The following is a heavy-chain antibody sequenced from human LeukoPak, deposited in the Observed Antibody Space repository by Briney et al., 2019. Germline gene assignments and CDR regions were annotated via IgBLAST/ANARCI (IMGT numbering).Heavy chain of an antibody. V-gene: IGHV4-4*02. Sequence: PSETLSLTCTVSGDSINSLDLWRWVRQPPGTGLEWIGEMYLSGTTHSNPSVKSRVTISIDKSKNQFFLNLSSVTAADTAVYYCAGLVGRYSSGLYYYYFDYWGQGTLVTVSS. CDR1: GDSINSLDL. CDR2: MYLSGTT. D-gene: IGHD3-22*01. J-gene: IGHJ4*02. CDR3: AGLVGRYSSGLYYYYFDY.